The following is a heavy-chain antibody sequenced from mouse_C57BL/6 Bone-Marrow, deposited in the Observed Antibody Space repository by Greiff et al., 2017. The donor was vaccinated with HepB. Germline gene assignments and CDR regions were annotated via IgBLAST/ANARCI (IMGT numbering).Heavy chain of an antibody. D-gene: IGHD1-1*01. V-gene: IGHV1-50*01. CDR3: ARFWVYYYGSSYFDY. Sequence: QVQLQQPGAELVKPGASVKLSCKASGYTFTSYWMQWVKQRPGQGLEWIGEIDPSDSYTNYNQKFKGKATLTVDISSSTAYMQLSSLTSEDSAVYYCARFWVYYYGSSYFDYWGQGTTLTVSS. CDR2: IDPSDSYT. CDR1: GYTFTSYW. J-gene: IGHJ2*01.